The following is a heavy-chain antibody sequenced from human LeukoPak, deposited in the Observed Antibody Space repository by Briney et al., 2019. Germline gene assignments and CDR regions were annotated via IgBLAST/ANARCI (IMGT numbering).Heavy chain of an antibody. CDR2: IRYDGKNTK. CDR1: GFTFSFYG. Sequence: GGSLRLSCAASGFTFSFYGIHWVRRAPGKGLGWVAFIRYDGKNTKYHVDSVKGRFTISRDNSRDTVDLQMNSLRTEDTALYYCARTYCSSTSCWSGYFDYWGQGTLVTVSS. CDR3: ARTYCSSTSCWSGYFDY. D-gene: IGHD2-2*01. J-gene: IGHJ4*02. V-gene: IGHV3-30*02.